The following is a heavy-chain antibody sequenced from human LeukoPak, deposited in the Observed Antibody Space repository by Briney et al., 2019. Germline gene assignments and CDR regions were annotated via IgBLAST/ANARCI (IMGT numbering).Heavy chain of an antibody. V-gene: IGHV4-59*01. CDR3: ARVASEDTAMGMGAFDI. J-gene: IGHJ3*02. Sequence: SETLSLTCTVSGGSISNYYWSWIRQPPGKGLEWIGYIYYSGSTNYNPSLKSRVTISVDTSKNQFSLKLSSVTAAGTAVYYCARVASEDTAMGMGAFDIWGQGTMVTVSS. CDR2: IYYSGST. D-gene: IGHD5-18*01. CDR1: GGSISNYY.